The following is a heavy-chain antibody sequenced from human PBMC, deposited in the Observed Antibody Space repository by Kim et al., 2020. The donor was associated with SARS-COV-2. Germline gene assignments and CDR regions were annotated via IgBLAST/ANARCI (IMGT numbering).Heavy chain of an antibody. CDR1: GLSFDSSA. CDR2: ITYDSRNK. Sequence: GGSLRLSCAASGLSFDSSAMNWVRQAPGKGLEWVAVITYDSRNKDYADSVKGRFTISRDNSKSTLYLQMNSLRVEDTAVYYCARGKYHDSVGLSDYYNGMDVWGQGTTVTVSS. V-gene: IGHV3-30-3*01. CDR3: ARGKYHDSVGLSDYYNGMDV. D-gene: IGHD2-2*01. J-gene: IGHJ6*02.